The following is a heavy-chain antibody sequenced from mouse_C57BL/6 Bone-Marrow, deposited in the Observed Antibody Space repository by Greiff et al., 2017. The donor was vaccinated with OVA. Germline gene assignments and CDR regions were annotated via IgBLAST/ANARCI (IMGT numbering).Heavy chain of an antibody. J-gene: IGHJ1*03. CDR3: TTDYYGSRGYFDV. CDR1: GFNIKDDY. D-gene: IGHD1-1*01. V-gene: IGHV14-4*01. CDR2: IDPENGDT. Sequence: VQLQQSGAELVRPGASVKLSCTASGFNIKDDYMHWVKQRPEQGLEWIGWIDPENGDTEYASKFQGKATITADPSSNTAYLQISSLTSEDTAVYYCTTDYYGSRGYFDVWGTGTTVTVSS.